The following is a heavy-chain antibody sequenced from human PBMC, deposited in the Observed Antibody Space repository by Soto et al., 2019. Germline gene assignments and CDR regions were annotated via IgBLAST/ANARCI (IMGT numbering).Heavy chain of an antibody. J-gene: IGHJ6*03. CDR1: GLTFSSYA. D-gene: IGHD3-3*01. CDR3: AKGSYDFWSGDAFYYYSYYMDV. V-gene: IGHV3-23*01. Sequence: GGSLRLSCAASGLTFSSYAMSWVRQAPGKGLEWVSAISGSGGSTYYADSVKGRFTISRDNSKNTLYLQMNSLRAEDTAVYYCAKGSYDFWSGDAFYYYSYYMDVWGKGTTVTVSS. CDR2: ISGSGGST.